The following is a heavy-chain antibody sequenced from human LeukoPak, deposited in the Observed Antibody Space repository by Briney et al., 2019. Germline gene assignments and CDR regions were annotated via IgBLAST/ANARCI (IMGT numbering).Heavy chain of an antibody. V-gene: IGHV3-23*01. CDR3: AKRMIMIS. CDR2: ISASGVST. CDR1: GFTFSDNA. Sequence: GGSLRLSCAASGFTFSDNAMNWVRQAPGKGLEWVSGISASGVSTYYSDSVKGRFTISRDNSKNTLYLQMNSPRAEDTAVYYCAKRMIMISWGQGTLVTVSS. J-gene: IGHJ4*02. D-gene: IGHD3-16*01.